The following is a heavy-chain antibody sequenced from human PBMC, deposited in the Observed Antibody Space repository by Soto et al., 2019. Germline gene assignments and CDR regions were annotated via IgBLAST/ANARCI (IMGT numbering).Heavy chain of an antibody. J-gene: IGHJ4*02. V-gene: IGHV3-74*01. CDR2: INSDVSST. D-gene: IGHD3-22*01. CDR3: ARWENYYDTSGYYFSLFDY. Sequence: GGSLRLSCAASGFTFSSYWMHWVRQAPGKGLVWVSRINSDVSSTSYADSVKGRFTISRDNAKNTLYLQMNSLRAEDTAVYYCARWENYYDTSGYYFSLFDYWGQGTLVTVSS. CDR1: GFTFSSYW.